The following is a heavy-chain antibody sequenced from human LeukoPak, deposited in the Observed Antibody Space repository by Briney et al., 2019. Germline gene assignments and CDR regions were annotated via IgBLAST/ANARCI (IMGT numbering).Heavy chain of an antibody. Sequence: GGSLRLSCAASGFTFSTYGMHWVRQAPGKGLEWVAVIWYDGSNKYYADSVKGRFTISRDNSKNTLYLQMNSLRAEDTAVYFCARDPGVTTYYFDSWGQGTLVIVSS. CDR3: ARDPGVTTYYFDS. V-gene: IGHV3-33*01. CDR1: GFTFSTYG. D-gene: IGHD4-17*01. CDR2: IWYDGSNK. J-gene: IGHJ4*02.